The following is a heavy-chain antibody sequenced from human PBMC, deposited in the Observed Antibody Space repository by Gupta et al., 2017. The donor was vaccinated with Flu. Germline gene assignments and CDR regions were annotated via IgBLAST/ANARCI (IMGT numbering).Heavy chain of an antibody. D-gene: IGHD3-3*01. CDR3: ARGPRDAIFGARIFDY. CDR1: GGSFSGYY. V-gene: IGHV4-34*01. Sequence: QVQLQQWGAGLLKPSETLSLTCAVYGGSFSGYYWSWIRQPPGKGLEWIGEINHSGSTNYNPSLKSRVTISVDTSKNQFSLKLSSVTAADTAVYYCARGPRDAIFGARIFDYWGQGTLVTVSS. CDR2: INHSGST. J-gene: IGHJ4*02.